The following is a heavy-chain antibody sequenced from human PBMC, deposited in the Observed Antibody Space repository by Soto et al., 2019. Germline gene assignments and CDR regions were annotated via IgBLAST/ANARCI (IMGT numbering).Heavy chain of an antibody. CDR3: AKDTDTSGYSPIFDY. CDR2: ISFDGSDK. CDR1: GFSFSNYA. Sequence: QVRLVESGGGVVQPGRSLRLSCAASGFSFSNYAMHWVRQAPGKGLEWVAVISFDGSDKYYGDSVKGRFTVSRDNSRNTLYLQMNSLTAEDTAHYYCAKDTDTSGYSPIFDYWGQGTLVTVSS. D-gene: IGHD3-3*01. J-gene: IGHJ4*02. V-gene: IGHV3-30*18.